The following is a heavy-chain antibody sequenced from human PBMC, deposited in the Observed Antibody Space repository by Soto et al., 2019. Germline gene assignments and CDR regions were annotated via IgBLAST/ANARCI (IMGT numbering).Heavy chain of an antibody. Sequence: QSTLKESGPTLVKPTQTLTLTCTFSGFSLSTSGWGVGWIRQPPGKALEWLALIYWDDDKRYSTSLKSRLTITKHTSKNQVVLAMTNMDPVDTATYYCGHSSARNGNKRSFDIWGQGSMVTVSS. CDR1: GFSLSTSGWG. D-gene: IGHD1-1*01. J-gene: IGHJ3*02. CDR3: GHSSARNGNKRSFDI. CDR2: IYWDDDK. V-gene: IGHV2-5*02.